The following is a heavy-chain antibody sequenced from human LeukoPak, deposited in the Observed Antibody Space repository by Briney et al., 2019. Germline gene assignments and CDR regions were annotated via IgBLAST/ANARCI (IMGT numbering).Heavy chain of an antibody. CDR3: ARGRYCSGGSCYRPYYYYGMDV. V-gene: IGHV4-34*01. J-gene: IGHJ6*02. D-gene: IGHD2-15*01. CDR1: GGSFSGYY. Sequence: PETLSLTCAVYGGSFSGYYWSWIRQPPGKGLEWIGEINHSGSTNYNPSLKSRVTISVDTSKNQFSLKLSSVTAADTAVYYCARGRYCSGGSCYRPYYYYGMDVWGQGTTVTVSS. CDR2: INHSGST.